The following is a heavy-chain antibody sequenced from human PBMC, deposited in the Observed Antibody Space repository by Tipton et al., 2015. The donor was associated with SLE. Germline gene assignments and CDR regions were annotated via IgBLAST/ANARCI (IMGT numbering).Heavy chain of an antibody. CDR2: INHSGST. Sequence: TLSLTCTVSGGSISSYYWSWIRQPPGKGLEWIGEINHSGSTNYNPSLKSRVTISLDTSKNQFSLKLSSVTAADTAVYYCARSPGWGPPRGHFDLWGRGTLVTVSS. D-gene: IGHD2-21*02. V-gene: IGHV4-34*01. CDR3: ARSPGWGPPRGHFDL. J-gene: IGHJ2*01. CDR1: GGSISSYY.